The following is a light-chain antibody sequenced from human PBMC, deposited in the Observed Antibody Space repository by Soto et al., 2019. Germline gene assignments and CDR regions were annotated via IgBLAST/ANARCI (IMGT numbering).Light chain of an antibody. V-gene: IGKV3-20*01. CDR1: QSVNSNY. CDR2: GAS. J-gene: IGKJ1*01. Sequence: EIVLMQSPGTLSLSPGEGATLSCRASQSVNSNYLAWYQQKPGQAPRLLIYGASSRATGIPDRFSGSGSGTDFTLTIDRLESEDFAVYFCQQYGDLPWTFGQGTKVEN. CDR3: QQYGDLPWT.